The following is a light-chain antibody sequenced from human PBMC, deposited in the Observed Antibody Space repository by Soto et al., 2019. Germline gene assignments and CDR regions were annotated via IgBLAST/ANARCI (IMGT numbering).Light chain of an antibody. CDR1: SSDIGTNNY. CDR3: SSYTTSSTQV. V-gene: IGLV2-14*01. Sequence: QSALTQPASVSGSPGQSITISCTGTSSDIGTNNYVSWYHQHPGKVPKLMIYEVSNRPSGVSNRFSGSKSGNTASLAISGLQAEDEADYYCSSYTTSSTQVFGGGTKLTVL. CDR2: EVS. J-gene: IGLJ3*02.